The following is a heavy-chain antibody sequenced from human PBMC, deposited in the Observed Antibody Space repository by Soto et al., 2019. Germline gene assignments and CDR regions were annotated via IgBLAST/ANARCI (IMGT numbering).Heavy chain of an antibody. CDR2: IDFTSNSI. CDR3: ARDIEPPGLFFDY. J-gene: IGHJ4*02. Sequence: PGESLKISCAASGFSFSDYYMSWIRQAPGKGLEWVSYIDFTSNSIYYADSVEGRFTISRDNAKNSLYLQMNSLRAEDTAVYYCARDIEPPGLFFDYWGQGTLVTVSS. D-gene: IGHD6-13*01. V-gene: IGHV3-11*01. CDR1: GFSFSDYY.